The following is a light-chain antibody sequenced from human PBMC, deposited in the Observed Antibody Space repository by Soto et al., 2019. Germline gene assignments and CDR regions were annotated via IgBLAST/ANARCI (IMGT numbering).Light chain of an antibody. CDR1: SSDVGGYNY. CDR3: SSNTRSSLYV. Sequence: QSVLTQPASVSGSPGQSITISCTGTSSDVGGYNYVSWHQQHPGKAPKLMIFEVSYRPSGVSERFSGSKSGNTASLTISGLQADDEADYYCSSNTRSSLYVFGTGTKLTVL. J-gene: IGLJ1*01. CDR2: EVS. V-gene: IGLV2-14*01.